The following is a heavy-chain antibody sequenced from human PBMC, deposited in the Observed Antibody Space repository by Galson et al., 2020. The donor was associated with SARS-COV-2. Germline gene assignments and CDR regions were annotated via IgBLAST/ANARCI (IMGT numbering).Heavy chain of an antibody. CDR1: GFTFSSYA. CDR2: ISYDGSNK. Sequence: GESLKISCAASGFTFSSYAMHWVRQAPGKGLEWVAVISYDGSNKYYADSVKGRFTISRDNSKNTLYLQMNSLRAEDTAVYYCASADYNSSGYYRDYWGQGTLVTVSS. D-gene: IGHD3-22*01. V-gene: IGHV3-30*04. J-gene: IGHJ4*02. CDR3: ASADYNSSGYYRDY.